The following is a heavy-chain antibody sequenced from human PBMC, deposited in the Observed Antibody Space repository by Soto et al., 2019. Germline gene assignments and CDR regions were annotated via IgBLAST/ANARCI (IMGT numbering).Heavy chain of an antibody. D-gene: IGHD3-22*01. V-gene: IGHV3-74*01. J-gene: IGHJ4*02. CDR2: INSDGSRT. CDR1: GFTFSSYW. Sequence: AGGSLRLSCAASGFTFSSYWMHWVRQAPGKGLVWVSRINSDGSRTTYADSVKGRFTISRDNAKNMLHLQMNSLRAEDTAVYYCARALTYYYEIDYWGQGTLVTVSS. CDR3: ARALTYYYEIDY.